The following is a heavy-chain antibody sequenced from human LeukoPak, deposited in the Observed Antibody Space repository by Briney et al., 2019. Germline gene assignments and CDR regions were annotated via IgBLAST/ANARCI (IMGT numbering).Heavy chain of an antibody. D-gene: IGHD5-12*01. CDR3: AKIEGRSIVAVDY. CDR1: GFTFSSYA. J-gene: IGHJ4*02. CDR2: INNSGGST. V-gene: IGHV3-23*01. Sequence: GGSLRLSCAASGFTFSSYAMSWVRQAPGKGLKWVSTINNSGGSTYYADSVRGRFTISRDNSKNTLYLQMNSLRAEDTAVYYCAKIEGRSIVAVDYWGQGTLVTVSS.